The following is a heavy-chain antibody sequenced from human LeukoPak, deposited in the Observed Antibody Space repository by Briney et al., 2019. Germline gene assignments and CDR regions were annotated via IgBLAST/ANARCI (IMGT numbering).Heavy chain of an antibody. J-gene: IGHJ4*02. Sequence: SETLSLTCAVYGGSFSGDYWSWIRQPPGKGLEWIGEINHSGSTNYNPSLKSRVTISVDTSKNQFSLKLSSVTAADTAVYYCARSSWGGTRDYWGEGPLVTVSS. V-gene: IGHV4-34*01. D-gene: IGHD3-16*01. CDR2: INHSGST. CDR3: ARSSWGGTRDY. CDR1: GGSFSGDY.